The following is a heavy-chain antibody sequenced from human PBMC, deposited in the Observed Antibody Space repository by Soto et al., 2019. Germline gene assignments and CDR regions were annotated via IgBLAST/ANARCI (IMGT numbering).Heavy chain of an antibody. CDR3: ARVRDCGGDCYSYYGMDV. D-gene: IGHD2-21*02. CDR2: IIPIFGTA. V-gene: IGHV1-69*01. CDR1: GGTFSSYA. Sequence: QVQLVQSGAEVKKPGSSVKVSCKASGGTFSSYAISWVRQAPGQGLEWMGGIIPIFGTANYAQKFQGRVTITADESTSTGYMELSSRRSEDTAVYYCARVRDCGGDCYSYYGMDVWGQGTTVTVSS. J-gene: IGHJ6*02.